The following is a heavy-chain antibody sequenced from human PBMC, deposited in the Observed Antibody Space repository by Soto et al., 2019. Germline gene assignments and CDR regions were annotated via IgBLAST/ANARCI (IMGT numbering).Heavy chain of an antibody. J-gene: IGHJ4*02. CDR1: GGSTSSSTYY. CDR2: VYYSGST. CDR3: ARQRRYYYDSSGYPDY. V-gene: IGHV4-39*01. D-gene: IGHD3-22*01. Sequence: SETLSLTCSVSGGSTSSSTYYWGWIRQPPGKGLEWIGSVYYSGSTFYNPSLKSRVTISVDTSKNQFSLRLSSVTAADTAVYYCARQRRYYYDSSGYPDYCGQGTIVTVYS.